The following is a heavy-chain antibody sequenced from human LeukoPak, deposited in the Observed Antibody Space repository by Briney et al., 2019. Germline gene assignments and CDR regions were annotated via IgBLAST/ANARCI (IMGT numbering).Heavy chain of an antibody. CDR2: ISYSNTYI. J-gene: IGHJ4*02. CDR3: AREHVAVGGHFDY. CDR1: GFTFSSYW. V-gene: IGHV3-21*01. Sequence: GGSLRLSCAASGFTFSSYWMSWVRQAPGKGLQWVSSISYSNTYIYYADSVKGRFTISRDNAKNSLFLHMNSLRVEDTAIYYCAREHVAVGGHFDYWGQGTLVTVSS. D-gene: IGHD6-19*01.